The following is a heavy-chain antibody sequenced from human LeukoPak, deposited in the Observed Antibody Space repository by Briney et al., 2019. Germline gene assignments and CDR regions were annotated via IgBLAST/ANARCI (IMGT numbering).Heavy chain of an antibody. J-gene: IGHJ4*02. CDR1: GFTVSSNY. D-gene: IGHD3-3*01. Sequence: GGSLRLSCAASGFTVSSNYMSWVRQAPGKGLEWVSVIYSGGSTYYADSVKGRFTISRDNSKNTLYPQMNSLRAEDTAVYYCARGRNDFWSGYYAYWGQGTLVTVSS. CDR3: ARGRNDFWSGYYAY. CDR2: IYSGGST. V-gene: IGHV3-53*01.